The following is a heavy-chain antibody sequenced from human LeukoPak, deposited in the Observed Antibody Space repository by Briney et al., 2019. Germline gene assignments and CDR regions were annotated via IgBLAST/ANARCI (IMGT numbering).Heavy chain of an antibody. V-gene: IGHV3-74*01. CDR3: ARGRKDCSAGNCYSDY. CDR2: INSDGSST. CDR1: GFPFSSYW. D-gene: IGHD2-15*01. Sequence: PGGSLLLSCAASGFPFSSYWMHWVRPAPGKGLVWVSRINSDGSSTSYADSVKGRFTISRDNAKNSLYLQMNSLRAEDTAVYYCARGRKDCSAGNCYSDYWGQGTLVTVSS. J-gene: IGHJ4*02.